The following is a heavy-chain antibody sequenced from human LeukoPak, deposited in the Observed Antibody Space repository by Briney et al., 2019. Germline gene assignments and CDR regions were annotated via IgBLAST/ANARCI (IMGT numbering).Heavy chain of an antibody. V-gene: IGHV1-2*02. D-gene: IGHD3-16*01. Sequence: GASVKVPCKASGGTFSSYAISWVRQAPGQGLEWMGWINPNSGGTNYAQKFQGRVTMTRDTSISTAYMELSRLRSDDTAVYYCASEPLGAAHYDSWGQGTLVTVSS. CDR1: GGTFSSYA. CDR3: ASEPLGAAHYDS. J-gene: IGHJ4*02. CDR2: INPNSGGT.